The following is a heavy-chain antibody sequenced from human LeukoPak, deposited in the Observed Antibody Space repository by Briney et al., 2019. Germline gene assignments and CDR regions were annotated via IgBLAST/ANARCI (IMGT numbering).Heavy chain of an antibody. D-gene: IGHD3-10*01. CDR2: INPNSGGT. CDR3: ARPNGSYGSGSYSTFDY. V-gene: IGHV1-2*02. CDR1: GYTFTGYY. Sequence: ASVKVSCKASGYTFTGYYMHWVRQAPGQGLEWMGWINPNSGGTNYAQKFQGRVTMTRDTSISTAYMELSGLRSDDTAVYYCARPNGSYGSGSYSTFDYWGQGTLVTVSS. J-gene: IGHJ4*02.